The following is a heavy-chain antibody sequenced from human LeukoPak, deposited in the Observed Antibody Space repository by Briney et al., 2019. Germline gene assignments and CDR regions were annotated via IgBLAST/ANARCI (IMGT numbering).Heavy chain of an antibody. CDR2: IMPLFGTA. CDR1: GGTFNNSA. J-gene: IGHJ5*02. V-gene: IGHV1-69*05. D-gene: IGHD4-17*01. Sequence: SVKVSCKTSGGTFNNSAISWVRQAPGQGLEWLGGIMPLFGTAGYAQKFQGRVTITKDESTRTVYLELTSLTSDDTAVYYCARDVHGDYGSGWFDPWGQGILVSVSS. CDR3: ARDVHGDYGSGWFDP.